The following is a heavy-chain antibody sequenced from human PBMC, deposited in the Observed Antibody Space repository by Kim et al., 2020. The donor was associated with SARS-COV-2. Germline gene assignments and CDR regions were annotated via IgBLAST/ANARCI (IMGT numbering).Heavy chain of an antibody. D-gene: IGHD2-15*01. V-gene: IGHV3-74*01. J-gene: IGHJ4*02. CDR3: ARSPPGKAHSTVVDY. Sequence: SVKGRFTISRDNAKNTLYLQMNSLRAEDTAVYYCARSPPGKAHSTVVDYWGQGTLVTVSS.